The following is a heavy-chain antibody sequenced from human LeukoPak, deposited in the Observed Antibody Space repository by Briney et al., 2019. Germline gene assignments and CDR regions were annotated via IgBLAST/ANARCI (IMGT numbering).Heavy chain of an antibody. CDR3: ARGPCSSSVWSIDY. Sequence: SETLSLTCTVSGGSVSSGSYYWSWIRQPPGKGLEWIGYIYYSGSTNYNPSLKSRVTIPVDTSKNQFSLKLSSVTAADTAVYYCARGPCSSSVWSIDYWGQGTLVTVSS. J-gene: IGHJ4*02. D-gene: IGHD6-19*01. V-gene: IGHV4-61*01. CDR2: IYYSGST. CDR1: GGSVSSGSYY.